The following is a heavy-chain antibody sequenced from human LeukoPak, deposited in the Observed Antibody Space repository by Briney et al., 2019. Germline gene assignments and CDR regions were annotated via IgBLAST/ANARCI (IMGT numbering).Heavy chain of an antibody. D-gene: IGHD1-14*01. CDR3: ARDPTGASV. V-gene: IGHV3-53*01. CDR2: IYAGGST. Sequence: GGSLRLSCAASGFIVSNNYISWVRQPPGKGLEWISVIYAGGSTFYTDSVKGRFTTSRDNSKNTVYLQMDRLTPEDTAVYYCARDPTGASVWGRGTTVTVSS. J-gene: IGHJ6*04. CDR1: GFIVSNNY.